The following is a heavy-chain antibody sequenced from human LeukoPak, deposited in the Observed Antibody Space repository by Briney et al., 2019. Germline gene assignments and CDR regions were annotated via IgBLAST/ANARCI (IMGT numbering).Heavy chain of an antibody. V-gene: IGHV4-59*12. CDR2: IYYSGSA. CDR3: VRGGSKAAATFDY. Sequence: PSETLSLTCTVSGGSISTYYWTWIRQPPGKGLEWIGYIYYSGSANYNPSLKSRVAISVDTSKNQFSLKLSSVTAADTAVYYCVRGGSKAAATFDYWGQGTLVTVSS. CDR1: GGSISTYY. J-gene: IGHJ4*02. D-gene: IGHD2-15*01.